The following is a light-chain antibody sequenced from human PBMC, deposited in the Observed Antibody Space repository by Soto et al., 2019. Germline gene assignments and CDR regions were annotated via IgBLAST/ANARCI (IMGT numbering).Light chain of an antibody. V-gene: IGLV1-44*01. CDR3: AAWDDSLNGYV. Sequence: QSVLTQPPSASGTPGPRVHISCSGSHSNLGSNTVNWYQQLPGTAPKLLIYSNNQRPSGVPDRFSGSKSGTSASLAISGLQSEDEADYYCAAWDDSLNGYVFGTGTKLTVL. CDR2: SNN. J-gene: IGLJ1*01. CDR1: HSNLGSNT.